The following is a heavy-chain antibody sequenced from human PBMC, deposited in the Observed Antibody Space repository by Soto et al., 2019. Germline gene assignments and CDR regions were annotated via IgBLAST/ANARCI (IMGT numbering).Heavy chain of an antibody. D-gene: IGHD3-16*01. V-gene: IGHV4-4*02. Sequence: QVRLQQSGPGLVKPSETVSLTCDVYSVSITSSNWWTWVRQPPGKGLEWLGKISHSGTVNYNATLMSRVTISVDKPKNQLSLKLMSVTAADTAVYYCARDYDGFDYWGQGILVTVSS. J-gene: IGHJ4*02. CDR1: SVSITSSNW. CDR3: ARDYDGFDY. CDR2: ISHSGTV.